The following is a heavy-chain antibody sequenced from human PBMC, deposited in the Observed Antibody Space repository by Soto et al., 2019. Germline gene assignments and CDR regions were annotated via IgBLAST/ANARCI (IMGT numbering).Heavy chain of an antibody. V-gene: IGHV1-58*01. CDR3: AADVYDCSDVKALGVY. CDR1: GLTFTNSA. J-gene: IGHJ4*01. Sequence: ASVQVSCKASGLTFTNSAVQWVRQARGQRLEWMGWIVVGSGNADYAQKFRERVTITRDMSTSTAYLELHSLRSEDTAVYYCAADVYDCSDVKALGVYWG. CDR2: IVVGSGNA. D-gene: IGHD3-22*01.